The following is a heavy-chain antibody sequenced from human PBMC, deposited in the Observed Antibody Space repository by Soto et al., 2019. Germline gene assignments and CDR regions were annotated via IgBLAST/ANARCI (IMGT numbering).Heavy chain of an antibody. CDR3: ERRRWDYDDEFDI. CDR1: GFTVSSNY. J-gene: IGHJ3*02. D-gene: IGHD1-7*01. V-gene: IGHV3-53*01. Sequence: PEASLRLSCAASGFTVSSNYMSWVRQAPGKGLEWVSVIYSGGSTYYADSVKGRFTISRDNSKNTLYLQMNSLRAEGTAVYYCERRRWDYDDEFDIWGQGTMITASS. CDR2: IYSGGST.